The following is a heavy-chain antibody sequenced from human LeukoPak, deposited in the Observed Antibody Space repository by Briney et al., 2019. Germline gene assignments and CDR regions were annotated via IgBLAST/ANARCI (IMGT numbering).Heavy chain of an antibody. CDR3: ARKKDYMDV. V-gene: IGHV4-59*08. CDR1: GGSISSYY. Sequence: SETLSLTCTVSGGSISSYYWSWIRQPPGKGLEWIGYIYYSGSTNYNPSLKSRVTISVDTSKNQFSLKLSSVTAADTAVYYCARKKDYMDVGGKGTTVTVSS. CDR2: IYYSGST. J-gene: IGHJ6*03.